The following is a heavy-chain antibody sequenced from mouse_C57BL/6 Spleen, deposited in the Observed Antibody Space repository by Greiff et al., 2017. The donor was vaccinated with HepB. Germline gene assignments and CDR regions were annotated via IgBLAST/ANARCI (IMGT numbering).Heavy chain of an antibody. V-gene: IGHV1-26*01. CDR3: ARTRDAMDY. CDR2: INTNNGGT. J-gene: IGHJ4*01. CDR1: GYTFTDYY. Sequence: EVQLQQSGPELVKPGASVKISCKASGYTFTDYYMNWVKQSHGKSLEWIGDINTNNGGTSYNQKFKGKATLTVDKSSSTAYMELRSLTSEDSAVYYCARTRDAMDYWGQGTTVTVSS.